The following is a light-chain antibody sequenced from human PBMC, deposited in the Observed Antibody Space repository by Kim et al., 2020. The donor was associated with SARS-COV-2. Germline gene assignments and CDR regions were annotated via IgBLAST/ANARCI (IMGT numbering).Light chain of an antibody. CDR2: DAS. CDR1: QDINTY. Sequence: DIQMTQSPSSLSASVGDRVTITCQASQDINTYLNWYQQKPGKAPKLLIYDASNLETGVPSRFSGSGSGTDFTLTIISLQPEDFATYYWQQYDYLITFGGGTKVDIK. V-gene: IGKV1-33*01. CDR3: QQYDYLIT. J-gene: IGKJ4*01.